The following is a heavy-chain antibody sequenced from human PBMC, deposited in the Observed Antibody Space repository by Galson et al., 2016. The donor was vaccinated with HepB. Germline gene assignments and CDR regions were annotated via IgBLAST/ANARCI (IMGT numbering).Heavy chain of an antibody. CDR2: IWYDGRTE. J-gene: IGHJ6*02. V-gene: IGHV3-33*06. CDR1: GFTFSSYV. D-gene: IGHD3-16*01. CDR3: AKDRETWAPYGMEV. Sequence: SLRLSCAASGFTFSSYVMHWVRQAPGKGLEWVAVIWYDGRTEYYADSVKGRFAISRDNSGDTLYLYMSSLRVEDTAVYYCAKDRETWAPYGMEVWGQGTTVTVSS.